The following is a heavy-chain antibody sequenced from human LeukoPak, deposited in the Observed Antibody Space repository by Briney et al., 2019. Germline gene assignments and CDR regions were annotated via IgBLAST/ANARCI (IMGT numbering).Heavy chain of an antibody. J-gene: IGHJ4*02. D-gene: IGHD6-13*01. CDR2: INPNSGGT. Sequence: ASVKVSCKASGYTFTGYYMHWVRQAPGQGLEWMGWINPNSGGTNYAQKFQGRVTMTRDTSISTAYMELSRLRSDDTAVYYCARGQYSRSWYLDSWGQGTLVTVSS. CDR3: ARGQYSRSWYLDS. CDR1: GYTFTGYY. V-gene: IGHV1-2*02.